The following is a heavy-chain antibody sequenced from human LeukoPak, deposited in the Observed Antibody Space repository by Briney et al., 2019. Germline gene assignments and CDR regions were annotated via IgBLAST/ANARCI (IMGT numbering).Heavy chain of an antibody. J-gene: IGHJ4*02. CDR1: GLTFSDSY. CDR2: ISPSGTDI. V-gene: IGHV3-11*01. Sequence: PGGSLRLSCAASGLTFSDSYMTWLRQAPGKGLESLSYISPSGTDISYADSVKGRFTISRDNAKNSLYLQMNNLRADDTAVYYCTRDPRHLDYWGQGTLVTVSS. CDR3: TRDPRHLDY.